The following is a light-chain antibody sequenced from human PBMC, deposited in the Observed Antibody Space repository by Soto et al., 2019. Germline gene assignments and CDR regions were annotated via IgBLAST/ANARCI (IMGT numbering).Light chain of an antibody. CDR3: ATWDDSLNGWV. CDR2: EVS. V-gene: IGLV2-14*01. CDR1: SSDVGGYKY. Sequence: QSVLTQPASVSGSPGQSITISCTGTSSDVGGYKYVSWYQQHPGKAPKLMIYEVSNRPSGVPDRFSGSKSGTSASLAISGLQSEDESDYYCATWDDSLNGWVFGGGTKLTVL. J-gene: IGLJ3*02.